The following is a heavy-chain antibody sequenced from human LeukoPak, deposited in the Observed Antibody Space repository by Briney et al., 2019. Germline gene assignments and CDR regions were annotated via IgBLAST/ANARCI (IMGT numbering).Heavy chain of an antibody. CDR1: GYSFSTYY. D-gene: IGHD1-26*01. Sequence: GASVKVSCKASGYSFSTYYIHWVRQAPGQGLEWMGIINPSGGSTSYAQKFQGRVTMTRDTSTSTVYMELSSLRSEDTAVYYCARSGGGSYGDYWGQGTLVTVSS. V-gene: IGHV1-46*01. CDR2: INPSGGST. J-gene: IGHJ4*02. CDR3: ARSGGGSYGDY.